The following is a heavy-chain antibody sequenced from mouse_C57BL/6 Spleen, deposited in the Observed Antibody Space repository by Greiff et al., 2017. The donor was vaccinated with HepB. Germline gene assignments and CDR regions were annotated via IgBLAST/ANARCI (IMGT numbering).Heavy chain of an antibody. V-gene: IGHV1-52*01. D-gene: IGHD4-1*01. J-gene: IGHJ4*01. CDR3: ARWGTGYAMDY. Sequence: VQLQQPGAELVRPGSSVKLSCKASGYTFTSYWMHWVKQRPIQGLEWIGNIDPSDSETHYNQKFKDKATLTVDKSSSTAYMQLSSLTSEASAVYYCARWGTGYAMDYWGQGTSVTVSS. CDR2: IDPSDSET. CDR1: GYTFTSYW.